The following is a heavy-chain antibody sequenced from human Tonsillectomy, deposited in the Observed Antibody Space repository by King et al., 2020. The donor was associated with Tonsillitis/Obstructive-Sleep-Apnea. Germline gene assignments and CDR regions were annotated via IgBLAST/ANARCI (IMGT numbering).Heavy chain of an antibody. CDR2: IYYSGST. D-gene: IGHD3-3*01. CDR1: GGSISSYY. Sequence: QLQESGPGLVKPSETLSLTCTVSGGSISSYYWSWIRQPPGKGLEWIGYIYYSGSTNYNPSLKSRVTISVDTSKNQFSLKLSSVTAADTAVYYCAPQSDFWSGYPFPYFYYYAMDVWGQGTTVTVSS. J-gene: IGHJ6*02. V-gene: IGHV4-59*08. CDR3: APQSDFWSGYPFPYFYYYAMDV.